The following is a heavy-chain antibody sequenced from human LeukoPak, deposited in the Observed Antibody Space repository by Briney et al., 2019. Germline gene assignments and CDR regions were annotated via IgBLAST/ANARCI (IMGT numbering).Heavy chain of an antibody. Sequence: HPGRSLRLSCAASGSTFSSYGMHWVRQAPGKGLEWVAVISYDGSNKYYADSVKGRFTISRDNSKNTLYLQMNSLRAEDTAVYYCAKVYGSGSRGYFDYWGQGTLVTVSS. CDR1: GSTFSSYG. D-gene: IGHD6-19*01. CDR3: AKVYGSGSRGYFDY. J-gene: IGHJ4*02. CDR2: ISYDGSNK. V-gene: IGHV3-30*18.